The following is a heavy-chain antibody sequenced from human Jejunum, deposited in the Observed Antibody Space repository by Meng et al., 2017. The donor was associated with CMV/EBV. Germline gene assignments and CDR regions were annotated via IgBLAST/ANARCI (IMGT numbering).Heavy chain of an antibody. D-gene: IGHD3-16*01. CDR1: GYTFASYA. V-gene: IGHV1-3*01. Sequence: SCRTSGYTFASYAVHWVRQAPGQGREWMGWINADSGKTKYSQNFQDRVTFTRDTSATTAYMELSSLRSEYTALYYCARARASFYSDYWGQGTLVTVSS. CDR3: ARARASFYSDY. CDR2: INADSGKT. J-gene: IGHJ4*02.